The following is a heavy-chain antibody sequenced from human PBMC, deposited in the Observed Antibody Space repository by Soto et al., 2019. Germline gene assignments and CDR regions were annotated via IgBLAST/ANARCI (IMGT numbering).Heavy chain of an antibody. V-gene: IGHV4-59*08. D-gene: IGHD3-22*01. Sequence: SETLSLTCTVSAASFSKYYWSWIRQPPGKGLEWIGYIYYSGSIYHNPSLKSRVIISVDMPKNQFSLKLSSVTAADTAVYYCATVPTYYYDGSGYANAFDVWGQGTMVTVSS. J-gene: IGHJ3*01. CDR2: IYYSGSI. CDR3: ATVPTYYYDGSGYANAFDV. CDR1: AASFSKYY.